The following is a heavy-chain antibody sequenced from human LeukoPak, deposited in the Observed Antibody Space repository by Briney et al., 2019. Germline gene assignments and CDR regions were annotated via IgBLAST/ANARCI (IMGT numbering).Heavy chain of an antibody. D-gene: IGHD3-10*01. CDR1: GLTFSRRW. CDR2: IKEDGSQK. CDR3: AGDRGYLQFDY. J-gene: IGHJ4*02. V-gene: IGHV3-7*03. Sequence: GGSLRLSCSASGLTFSRRWMSWVRQTPGKGLEWVANIKEDGSQKYYADSVMGRFTISRDNAENSLYLQLNSLRAEDTAMYYCAGDRGYLQFDYWGQGTLVAVSS.